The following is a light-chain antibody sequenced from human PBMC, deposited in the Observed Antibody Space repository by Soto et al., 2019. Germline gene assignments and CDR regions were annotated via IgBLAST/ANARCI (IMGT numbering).Light chain of an antibody. V-gene: IGKV3-20*01. CDR2: GAS. CDR3: QLYGTSPKT. CDR1: QSVSNNY. J-gene: IGKJ1*01. Sequence: EIVLTQSAGTLSLSPGERSTLASSSSQSVSNNYLAWYQQKPGQAPRLLIHGASTRATGIADRFSGSGSGTDFTLTISRLEPEDFAVYYCQLYGTSPKTFGQGTKVDIK.